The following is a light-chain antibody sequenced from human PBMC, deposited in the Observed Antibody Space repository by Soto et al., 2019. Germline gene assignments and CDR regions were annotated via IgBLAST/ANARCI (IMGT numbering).Light chain of an antibody. CDR1: ESVSTY. Sequence: ETVMTQSPATLSVSPGEKVTLSCRASESVSTYLAWYQQKPGQAPRLLIYGASARATGIPDSFSGSGSGTDFTLIISDLQPEDFALYYFHQYFNWPKAFGQGTKVKSK. V-gene: IGKV3-15*01. CDR2: GAS. J-gene: IGKJ1*01. CDR3: HQYFNWPKA.